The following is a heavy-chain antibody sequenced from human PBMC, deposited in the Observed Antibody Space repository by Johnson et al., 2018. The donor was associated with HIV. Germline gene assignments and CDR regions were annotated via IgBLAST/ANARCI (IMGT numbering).Heavy chain of an antibody. J-gene: IGHJ3*02. V-gene: IGHV3-30*02. Sequence: QMLLVESGGGLVQPGGSLRLSCAASGFTFSSYGMHWVRQAPGKGLEWVAFIRYEGSNKYYADSVKGRFTISRDNSKNTLYLQMNSLTTEDTAVYYCATYTSMITMYVEIKGGAFDIWGQGTMVTVSS. CDR3: ATYTSMITMYVEIKGGAFDI. CDR1: GFTFSSYG. D-gene: IGHD3-16*01. CDR2: IRYEGSNK.